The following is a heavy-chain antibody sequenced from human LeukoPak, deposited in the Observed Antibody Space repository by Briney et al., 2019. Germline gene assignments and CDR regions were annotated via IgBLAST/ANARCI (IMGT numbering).Heavy chain of an antibody. J-gene: IGHJ4*02. Sequence: ASVKVSCKASGYTITSYYMHWVRQAPGQGLEWMGIINPSGGSTSYTQKFQGRVTMTRDTSTTTVYMELSSLRSQDTAVYYCARHKEVGDYYYFDYWGQGTLVTVSS. CDR2: INPSGGST. CDR1: GYTITSYY. CDR3: ARHKEVGDYYYFDY. V-gene: IGHV1-46*01. D-gene: IGHD2/OR15-2a*01.